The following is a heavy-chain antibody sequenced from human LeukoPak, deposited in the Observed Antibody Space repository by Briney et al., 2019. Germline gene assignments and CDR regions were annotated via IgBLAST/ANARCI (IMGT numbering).Heavy chain of an antibody. J-gene: IGHJ4*02. D-gene: IGHD4-23*01. CDR1: GFTFSSYG. Sequence: GRSLRLSCAASGFTFSSYGMHWVRQAPGKGLEGVAVISYDGSNKYYEDSVKGRFTISRDNSKNTLYLQMDSLRAEDTAVYYCAKGNYGGNSRIPLSDYWGQGTLVTVSS. CDR3: AKGNYGGNSRIPLSDY. V-gene: IGHV3-30*18. CDR2: ISYDGSNK.